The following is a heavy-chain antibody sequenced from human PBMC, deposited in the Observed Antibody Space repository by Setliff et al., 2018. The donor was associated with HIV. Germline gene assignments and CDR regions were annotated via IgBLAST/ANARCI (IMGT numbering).Heavy chain of an antibody. Sequence: ASVKVSCKPSGYSFTNHYMHWVRQAPGQGLEWMGVINPTGGSTRNTQKFQGRDAMTRDTSTSTVYMELSSLRSEDTAVYYCASAGAWQRNALDIWGQGTMVTVSS. D-gene: IGHD5-12*01. CDR2: INPTGGST. V-gene: IGHV1-46*01. CDR3: ASAGAWQRNALDI. J-gene: IGHJ3*02. CDR1: GYSFTNHY.